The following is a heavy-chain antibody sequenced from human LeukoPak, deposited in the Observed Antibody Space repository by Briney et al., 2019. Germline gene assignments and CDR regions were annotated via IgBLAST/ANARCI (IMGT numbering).Heavy chain of an antibody. CDR3: ARGSPLGYCSGGSCYHFDY. CDR2: IYHTGST. V-gene: IGHV4-34*01. J-gene: IGHJ4*02. CDR1: GGSFSGYY. D-gene: IGHD2-15*01. Sequence: ASETLSLTCAVYGGSFSGYYWGWIRQPPGKGLDWIGSIYHTGSTYYNPSLKSRVTISVDTSKNQFSLKLSSVTAADTAVYYCARGSPLGYCSGGSCYHFDYWGQGTLVTVSS.